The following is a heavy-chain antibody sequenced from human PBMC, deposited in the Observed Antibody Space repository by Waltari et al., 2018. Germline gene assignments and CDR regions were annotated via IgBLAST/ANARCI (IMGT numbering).Heavy chain of an antibody. CDR1: GFTFSSYG. J-gene: IGHJ3*02. CDR3: ASSLSSGWPDAFDI. V-gene: IGHV3-7*01. D-gene: IGHD6-19*01. CDR2: IKQDGSDK. Sequence: EVQLVESGGGLVQPGGSLRLSCAASGFTFSSYGMSWVRQAPGKGLEWVANIKQDGSDKYYVDSVKGRFTISRDNAKNSLYLQMNSLRAEDTAVYYCASSLSSGWPDAFDIWGQGTMVTVSS.